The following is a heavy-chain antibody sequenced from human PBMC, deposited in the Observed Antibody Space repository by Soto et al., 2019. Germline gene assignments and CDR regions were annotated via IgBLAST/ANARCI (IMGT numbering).Heavy chain of an antibody. D-gene: IGHD1-26*01. Sequence: SETLSLTCTVSGGSISSGGYYWSWIRQHPGKGLEWIGYIYYSGSTYYNPSLKSRVTISVDTSKNQFSLKLSSVTAADTAVYYCARCGSLPSGSYPHAFDIWGQGTMVTVSS. CDR2: IYYSGST. V-gene: IGHV4-31*03. J-gene: IGHJ3*02. CDR1: GGSISSGGYY. CDR3: ARCGSLPSGSYPHAFDI.